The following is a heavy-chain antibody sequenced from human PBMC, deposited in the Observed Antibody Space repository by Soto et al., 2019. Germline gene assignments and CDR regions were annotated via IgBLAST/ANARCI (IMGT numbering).Heavy chain of an antibody. CDR1: GFTFSSYG. CDR3: ARDRLTMIVVAGLFDY. Sequence: GGSLRLSCAASGFTFSSYGMHWVRQAPGKGLEWVAVIWYDGSNKYYADSVKGRFTISRDNSKNTLYLQMNSLRAEETAVYYCARDRLTMIVVAGLFDYWGQGTLVTVSS. D-gene: IGHD3-22*01. J-gene: IGHJ4*02. CDR2: IWYDGSNK. V-gene: IGHV3-33*01.